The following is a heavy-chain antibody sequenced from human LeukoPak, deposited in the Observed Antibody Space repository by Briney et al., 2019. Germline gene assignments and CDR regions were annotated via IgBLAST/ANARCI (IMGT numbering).Heavy chain of an antibody. V-gene: IGHV1-46*01. CDR2: INPSGGST. J-gene: IGHJ4*02. D-gene: IGHD3-22*01. CDR3: ARDPWYYHSSAGSRQKEFDY. Sequence: ASVKVSCKASGYTFTSYYMHWVRQAPGQGLEWMGIINPSGGSTSYAQKFQGRVTITADESTSTAYMELSSLRSEDTAVYYCARDPWYYHSSAGSRQKEFDYWGQGTLVTVSS. CDR1: GYTFTSYY.